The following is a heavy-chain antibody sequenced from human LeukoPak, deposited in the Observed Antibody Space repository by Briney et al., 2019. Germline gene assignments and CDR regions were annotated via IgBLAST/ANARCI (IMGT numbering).Heavy chain of an antibody. J-gene: IGHJ4*02. CDR1: GYSISSGYY. CDR2: IYHGGST. Sequence: SETLSLTCTVSGYSISSGYYWGWIRQSPGKGLEWIGSIYHGGSTYYSPSLRSRVIVSVDTSKNHFSLKMSSVTAADTAVYYCARDLASCAGDCYSDGFDYWGQGALVTVSS. D-gene: IGHD2-21*02. CDR3: ARDLASCAGDCYSDGFDY. V-gene: IGHV4-38-2*02.